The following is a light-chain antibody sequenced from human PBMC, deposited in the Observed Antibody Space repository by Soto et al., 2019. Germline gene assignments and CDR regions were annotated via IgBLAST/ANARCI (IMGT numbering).Light chain of an antibody. CDR1: QGVSSSY. J-gene: IGKJ1*01. Sequence: EIVMTQSPATLSVSPGERATLSCRASQGVSSSYLAWYQQKPGQAPRLLIYGASSRATGIPDRFSGSGSGTDFTLTVSRLEHEDFEVYYCQQHGYSPWTLGQGTTVDIK. CDR2: GAS. V-gene: IGKV3-20*01. CDR3: QQHGYSPWT.